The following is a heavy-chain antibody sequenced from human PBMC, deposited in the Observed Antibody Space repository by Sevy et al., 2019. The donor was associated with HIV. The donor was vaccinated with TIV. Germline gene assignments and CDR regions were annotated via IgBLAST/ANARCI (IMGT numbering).Heavy chain of an antibody. V-gene: IGHV4-59*01. CDR3: ARGQKAYYYDSSGYPDAFDI. CDR2: IYYSGST. J-gene: IGHJ3*02. Sequence: SETLSLTCTVSGGSISSYYWSWIRQPPGKGLEWIGYIYYSGSTNYNPSLKSRVTISVDTSKNQFPLKLSSVTAADTAVYYCARGQKAYYYDSSGYPDAFDIWGQGTMVTVSS. CDR1: GGSISSYY. D-gene: IGHD3-22*01.